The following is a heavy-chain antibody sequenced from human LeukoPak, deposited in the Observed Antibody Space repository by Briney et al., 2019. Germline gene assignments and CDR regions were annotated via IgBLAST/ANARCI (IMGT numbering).Heavy chain of an antibody. Sequence: PGGSLRLSCAASGFTFSSYAMHWVRQAPGKGLEWVAVISYDGSNKYYADSVKGRFTISRDNSKNTLYLQMNSLRAEDTAVYYCARGDYDSDSSGYSEYFQHWGQGTLVTVSS. D-gene: IGHD3-22*01. V-gene: IGHV3-30*01. CDR2: ISYDGSNK. J-gene: IGHJ1*01. CDR3: ARGDYDSDSSGYSEYFQH. CDR1: GFTFSSYA.